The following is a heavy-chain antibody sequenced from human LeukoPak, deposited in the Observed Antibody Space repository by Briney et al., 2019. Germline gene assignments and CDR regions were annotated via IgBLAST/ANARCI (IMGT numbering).Heavy chain of an antibody. CDR3: ARRVSLGRSRTDAFDN. Sequence: ASVKVSCKASGYTFTGYYMHWVRQAPGQGLEWMGWINPNSGGTNYAQKFQGRVTMTRDTSISTVYMELSRLRSDDTAVYYCARRVSLGRSRTDAFDNWGQGTMVTVSS. D-gene: IGHD7-27*01. J-gene: IGHJ3*02. CDR2: INPNSGGT. CDR1: GYTFTGYY. V-gene: IGHV1-2*02.